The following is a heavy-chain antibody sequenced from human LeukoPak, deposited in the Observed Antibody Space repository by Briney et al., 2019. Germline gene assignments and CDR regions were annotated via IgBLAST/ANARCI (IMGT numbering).Heavy chain of an antibody. V-gene: IGHV1-8*01. D-gene: IGHD3-10*01. Sequence: ASVKVSCKASGYTFTSYDINWVRQATGQGLEWMGWMNPNSGNTGYAQKFQGRVTMTRNTSISTAYMELRSLRSDDTAVYYCATRGGYYYGSHDAFDIWGQGTMVTVSS. CDR3: ATRGGYYYGSHDAFDI. CDR2: MNPNSGNT. CDR1: GYTFTSYD. J-gene: IGHJ3*02.